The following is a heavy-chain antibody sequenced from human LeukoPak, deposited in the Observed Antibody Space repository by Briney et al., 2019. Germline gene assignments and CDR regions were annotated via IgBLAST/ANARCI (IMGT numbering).Heavy chain of an antibody. J-gene: IGHJ4*02. CDR3: ARAGGWLQLLSDY. Sequence: PGGSLRLSCAASGFTFDDYAMHWVRQAPGKGLEWVSGITWNSDYKVYADSVKGRFTISRDNAKNSLYLQMNSLRAEDTAVYYCARAGGWLQLLSDYWGQGTLVTVSS. D-gene: IGHD5-24*01. CDR2: ITWNSDYK. CDR1: GFTFDDYA. V-gene: IGHV3-9*01.